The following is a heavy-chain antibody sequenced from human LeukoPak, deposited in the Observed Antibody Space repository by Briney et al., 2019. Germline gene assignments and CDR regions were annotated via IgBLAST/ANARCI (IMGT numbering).Heavy chain of an antibody. J-gene: IGHJ5*02. CDR2: IYYSGST. CDR3: ARYRGTMVRGVTNWFDP. Sequence: SETLSLTCTVSGGSISSSSYYWGWIRQPPGKGLEWIGSIYYSGSTYYNPSLKSRVTISVDTSKNQFSLKLSSVTAADTAVYYCARYRGTMVRGVTNWFDPWGQGTLVTVSS. V-gene: IGHV4-39*07. CDR1: GGSISSSSYY. D-gene: IGHD3-10*01.